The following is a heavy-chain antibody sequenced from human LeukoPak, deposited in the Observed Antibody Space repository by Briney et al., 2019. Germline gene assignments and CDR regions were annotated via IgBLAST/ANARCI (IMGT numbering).Heavy chain of an antibody. CDR1: GYTFTSYD. D-gene: IGHD2-15*01. Sequence: ASVKVSCTASGYTFTSYDIAWVRQAPGQGLEWMAWISAYNCDTNYAQKLQGRVTMTTDTSTSTAYMELTSLNSDDTAVYYCARDVYCSGGNCYYYFDYWGQGTLVTVSS. CDR2: ISAYNCDT. CDR3: ARDVYCSGGNCYYYFDY. J-gene: IGHJ4*02. V-gene: IGHV1-18*01.